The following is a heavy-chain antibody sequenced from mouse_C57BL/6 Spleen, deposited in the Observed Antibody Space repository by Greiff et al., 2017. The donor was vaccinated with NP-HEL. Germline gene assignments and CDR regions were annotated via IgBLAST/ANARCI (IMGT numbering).Heavy chain of an antibody. CDR3: ARGEDYDGYYDY. CDR1: GYAFTNYL. CDR2: INPGSGGT. Sequence: VQLQQSGAELVRPGTSVKVSCKASGYAFTNYLIEWVKQRPGQGLEWIGVINPGSGGTNYNEKFKGKATLTADKSSSTAYMQLSSLTSEDSAVYFCARGEDYDGYYDYWGQGTTLTVSS. J-gene: IGHJ2*01. V-gene: IGHV1-54*01. D-gene: IGHD2-3*01.